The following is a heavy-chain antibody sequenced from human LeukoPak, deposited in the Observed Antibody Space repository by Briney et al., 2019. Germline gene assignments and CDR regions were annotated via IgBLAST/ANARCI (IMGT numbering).Heavy chain of an antibody. V-gene: IGHV3-11*01. CDR2: ITSSGSTK. D-gene: IGHD4-23*01. Sequence: GGSLRLSCAASGFTFNNAWMSWIRQAPGKGLEWVSYITSSGSTKYYADSVKGRFTISRDNAKNSLYLQMNSLRAEDTAVYYCARQHTVVTPVGYWGQGTLVTVSS. CDR3: ARQHTVVTPVGY. J-gene: IGHJ4*02. CDR1: GFTFNNAW.